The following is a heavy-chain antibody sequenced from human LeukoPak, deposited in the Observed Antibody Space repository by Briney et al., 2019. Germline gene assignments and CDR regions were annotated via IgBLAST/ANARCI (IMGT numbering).Heavy chain of an antibody. Sequence: SETLSLTCTVSGGSISSYYWSWIRQPPGKGLEWIGYIYYNGSTNYNPSLKSRVTISVDTSENQFSLKLSSVTAADTAVYYCARENDYVWGNYRRYFDYWGQGSLVTVSS. CDR3: ARENDYVWGNYRRYFDY. J-gene: IGHJ4*02. D-gene: IGHD3-16*02. CDR1: GGSISSYY. CDR2: IYYNGST. V-gene: IGHV4-59*01.